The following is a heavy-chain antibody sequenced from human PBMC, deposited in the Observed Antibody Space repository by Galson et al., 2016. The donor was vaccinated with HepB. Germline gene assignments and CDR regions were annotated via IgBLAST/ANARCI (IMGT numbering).Heavy chain of an antibody. V-gene: IGHV3-30*18. D-gene: IGHD1/OR15-1a*01. Sequence: SLRLSCATSGFTFRSYAMHWVRQAPGKELDWVSLISYDGSNQYYADSVKGRFSISRDNLRATVYLHMNSLRDEDTAVYYCAKNPINKNYFYMDLWGTGTTVIVSS. CDR3: AKNPINKNYFYMDL. J-gene: IGHJ6*03. CDR2: ISYDGSNQ. CDR1: GFTFRSYA.